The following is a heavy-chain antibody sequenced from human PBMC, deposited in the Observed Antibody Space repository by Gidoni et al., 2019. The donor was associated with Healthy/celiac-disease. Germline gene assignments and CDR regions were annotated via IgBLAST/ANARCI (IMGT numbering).Heavy chain of an antibody. Sequence: QLQLQESGPGLVKPSETLSLPCTVSGGSISSSSYYWGWIRRPPGKGLECIGSIYSSGSTYYNPSLKSRVTISVDTPKNQFSLKLSSVTAADTAVYYCARRRGTGTFFDYWGQGTLVTVSS. V-gene: IGHV4-39*01. J-gene: IGHJ4*02. CDR3: ARRRGTGTFFDY. CDR2: IYSSGST. CDR1: GGSISSSSYY. D-gene: IGHD3-16*01.